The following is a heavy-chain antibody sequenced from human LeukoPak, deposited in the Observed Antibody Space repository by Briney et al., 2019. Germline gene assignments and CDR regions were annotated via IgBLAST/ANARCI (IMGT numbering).Heavy chain of an antibody. CDR3: ARGVPAVVPAAMWGSYYYYGMDV. CDR1: GGSISSSNW. J-gene: IGHJ6*02. Sequence: PSETLSLTCAVSGGSISSSNWWSWVRQPPGKGLEWIGEIYHSGSTNYNPSLKSRVTISVDKSKNQFSLKLSSATAADTAVYYCARGVPAVVPAAMWGSYYYYGMDVWGQGTTVTVSS. V-gene: IGHV4-4*02. D-gene: IGHD2-2*01. CDR2: IYHSGST.